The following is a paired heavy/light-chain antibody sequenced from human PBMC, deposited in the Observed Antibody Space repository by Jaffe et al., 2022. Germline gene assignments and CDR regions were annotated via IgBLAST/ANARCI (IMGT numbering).Light chain of an antibody. CDR1: NIGSKS. Sequence: SYVLTQPPSVSVAPGKTARITCGGNNIGSKSVHWYQKKPGQAPVLVIYYDSDRPSGIPERFSGSNSGNTATLTISRVEAGDEADYYCQVWDSIIDHVVFGGGTKLTVL. V-gene: IGLV3-21*04. CDR2: YDS. CDR3: QVWDSIIDHVV. J-gene: IGLJ2*01.
Heavy chain of an antibody. CDR2: IYYSGST. CDR1: GGSISSSFTYY. J-gene: IGHJ4*02. V-gene: IGHV4-39*01. CDR3: ARQIGYCSGGTCYRLFTGGYFDN. Sequence: QLQVQESGPGLVKPSETLTLTCTVSGGSISSSFTYYWGWIRQPPGKGLEWIGSIYYSGSTYYNPSLKSRVTISVDTSKNQFSLKLSSVTAADTAVYYCARQIGYCSGGTCYRLFTGGYFDNWGQGTLVTVSS. D-gene: IGHD2-15*01.